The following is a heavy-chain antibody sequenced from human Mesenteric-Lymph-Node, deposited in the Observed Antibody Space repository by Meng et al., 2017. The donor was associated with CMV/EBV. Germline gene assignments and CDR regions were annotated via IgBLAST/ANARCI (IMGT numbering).Heavy chain of an antibody. D-gene: IGHD1-26*01. CDR3: ARDNIRGGSYYFDY. Sequence: VSCGSISSSYWSWLRQPPGKGLEWIGYIYYSGSTNYNPSLKSRVTISVDTSKNQFSLKLSSVTAADTAVYYCARDNIRGGSYYFDYWGQGTLVTVSS. CDR1: CGSISSSY. CDR2: IYYSGST. V-gene: IGHV4-59*01. J-gene: IGHJ4*02.